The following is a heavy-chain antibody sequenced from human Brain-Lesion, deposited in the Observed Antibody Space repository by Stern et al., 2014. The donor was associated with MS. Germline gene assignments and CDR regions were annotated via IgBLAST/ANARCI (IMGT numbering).Heavy chain of an antibody. CDR2: IFYCGNT. D-gene: IGHD2-15*01. CDR3: AGEEDIRYCSGGSCTGNWFDP. CDR1: GGSVSSTSYA. V-gene: IGHV4-39*01. J-gene: IGHJ5*02. Sequence: MQLVESGPGLVKPSETLSLTCTVAGGSVSSTSYAWAWIRQPPGKGLEWIGTIFYCGNTYYSPSLKSRLPISLDTSQNQFSLPVRSVTAADTAVYYCAGEEDIRYCSGGSCTGNWFDPWGQGTLVTVSS.